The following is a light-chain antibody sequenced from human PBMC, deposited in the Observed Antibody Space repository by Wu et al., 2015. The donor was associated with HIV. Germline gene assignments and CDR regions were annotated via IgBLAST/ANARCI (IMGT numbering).Light chain of an antibody. CDR3: QQYYSYPWT. CDR2: AAS. Sequence: AIRITQSPSSLSASTGDRVTITCRAIQAISGYLAWYQQKPGKAPKLLIYAASTLQSGVPSRFSGSGSGTDFTLTISCLQSEDFATYYCQQYYSYPWTFGQGTRVEIK. J-gene: IGKJ1*01. CDR1: QAISGY. V-gene: IGKV1-8*01.